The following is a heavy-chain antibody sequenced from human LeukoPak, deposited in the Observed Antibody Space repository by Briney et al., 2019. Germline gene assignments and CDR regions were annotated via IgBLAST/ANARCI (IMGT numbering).Heavy chain of an antibody. V-gene: IGHV3-23*01. Sequence: GGSLRLSCAASGCTISSYGMSWVRQAPGKGLEWVSTIRGSGGSTYYADSVKGRFTISRDNSKHTLYLQMNSLRAEHTVVYYCAKAFYDRRVGVETDWGQGNLVNVP. CDR2: IRGSGGST. D-gene: IGHD2/OR15-2a*01. CDR1: GCTISSYG. CDR3: AKAFYDRRVGVETD. J-gene: IGHJ4*02.